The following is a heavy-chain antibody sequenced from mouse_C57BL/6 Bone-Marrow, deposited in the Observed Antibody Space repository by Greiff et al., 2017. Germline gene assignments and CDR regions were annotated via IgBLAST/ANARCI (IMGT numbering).Heavy chain of an antibody. CDR3: AMAYSNFAWFAY. Sequence: EVQLQQSGTVLARPGASVKMSCKTSGYTFTSYWMHWVKQRPGQGLEWIGAIYPGNSDTSYNQKFKGKAKLTAVTSASTAYMELSSLTNEDSAVYYCAMAYSNFAWFAYWGQGTLVTVSA. J-gene: IGHJ3*01. CDR1: GYTFTSYW. D-gene: IGHD2-5*01. V-gene: IGHV1-5*01. CDR2: IYPGNSDT.